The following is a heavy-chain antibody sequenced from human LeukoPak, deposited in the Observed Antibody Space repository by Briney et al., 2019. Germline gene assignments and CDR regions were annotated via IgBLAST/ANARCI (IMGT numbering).Heavy chain of an antibody. CDR1: GGSFSGYY. CDR3: ARDRYDSSGYFDY. D-gene: IGHD3-22*01. CDR2: INHSGST. V-gene: IGHV4-34*01. J-gene: IGHJ4*02. Sequence: PSETLSLTCAVYGGSFSGYYWSWIRQPPGKGLEWIGEINHSGSTNYNPSLKSRVTISVDTSKNQFSLKLSSVTAADTAVYYCARDRYDSSGYFDYWGQGTLVTVSS.